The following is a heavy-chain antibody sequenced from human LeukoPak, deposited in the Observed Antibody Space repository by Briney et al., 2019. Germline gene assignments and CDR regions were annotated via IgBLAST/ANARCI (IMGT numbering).Heavy chain of an antibody. CDR2: INTDGSTT. Sequence: GGSLRLSCAASGFTFSNYWMHWVRQAPGKGLEWVSRINTDGSTTGYADSVKGRFTISSDNAKNTLYLQMNSLRAEDTAVYYCARDLDGYRSGNGAWGQGTLVTVSS. CDR1: GFTFSNYW. D-gene: IGHD2-2*03. CDR3: ARDLDGYRSGNGA. J-gene: IGHJ5*02. V-gene: IGHV3-74*01.